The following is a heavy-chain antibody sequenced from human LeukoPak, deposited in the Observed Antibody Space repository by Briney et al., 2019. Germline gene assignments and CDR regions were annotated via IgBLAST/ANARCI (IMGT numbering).Heavy chain of an antibody. V-gene: IGHV3-21*01. D-gene: IGHD5-24*01. CDR1: GFTFSSYS. CDR3: ASLPRGYNYLYYFDY. CDR2: ISSSSSYI. J-gene: IGHJ4*02. Sequence: PGGSLRLSCAASGFTFSSYSMNWVRQAPGKGLEWVSSISSSSSYIYYADSVRGRFTISRDNAKNSLYLQMNSLRAEDTAVYYCASLPRGYNYLYYFDYWGQGTLVTVSS.